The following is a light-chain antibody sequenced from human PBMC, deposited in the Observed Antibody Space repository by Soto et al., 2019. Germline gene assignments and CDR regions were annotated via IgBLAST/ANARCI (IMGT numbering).Light chain of an antibody. CDR3: QQYNSYSLLT. CDR2: KAS. CDR1: QSISSW. V-gene: IGKV1-5*03. Sequence: DIQMTQSPSTLSASVGDRVTITCRASQSISSWLAWYQQKPGKAPKLLIYKASSLESGVPSRFSGSGSGTEFTLTISSLQPDDFAPYYCQQYNSYSLLTFGGGTKVEIK. J-gene: IGKJ4*01.